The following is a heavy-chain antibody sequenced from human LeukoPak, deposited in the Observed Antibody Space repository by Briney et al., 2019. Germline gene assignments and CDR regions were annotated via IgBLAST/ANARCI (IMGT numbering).Heavy chain of an antibody. CDR1: GGTFSSYA. J-gene: IGHJ4*02. CDR3: ARAPPDPNSSGYSIRSGVDY. V-gene: IGHV1-69*01. D-gene: IGHD6-19*01. Sequence: ASVKVSCKASGGTFSSYAISWVRQAPGQGLEWMGGIIPIFGTANYAQKFQGRVTITADESTSTAYMELSSLRSEDTAVYYCARAPPDPNSSGYSIRSGVDYWGQGTLVTVSS. CDR2: IIPIFGTA.